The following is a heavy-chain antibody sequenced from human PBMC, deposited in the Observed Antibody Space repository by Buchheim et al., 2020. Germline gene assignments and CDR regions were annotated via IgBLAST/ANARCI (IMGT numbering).Heavy chain of an antibody. Sequence: QVQLVQSGAEVKKTGSSVKVSCKASGGTFSSYSISWVRQAPGQGLEWMGGIIPIFGTANYAQKFQGRVTLTADKSTSTAYMGLSSLRSEDTAVHYCARDQIPKYYYDSSGTGDAFDIWGQGT. D-gene: IGHD3-22*01. CDR2: IIPIFGTA. V-gene: IGHV1-69*08. CDR3: ARDQIPKYYYDSSGTGDAFDI. J-gene: IGHJ3*02. CDR1: GGTFSSYS.